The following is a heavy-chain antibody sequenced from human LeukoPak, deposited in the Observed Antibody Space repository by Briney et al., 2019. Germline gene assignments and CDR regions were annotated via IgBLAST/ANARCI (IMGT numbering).Heavy chain of an antibody. J-gene: IGHJ5*02. CDR1: GYTFTSYA. CDR2: INAGNGNT. Sequence: ASVKVSCKASGYTFTSYAMHWVRQAPGQRLEWMGWINAGNGNTKYPQKFQGRVTITRDTSAGTAYMELSSLRSEDTAVYYCARESGPGSYFTSGVDPWGQGTLVTVSS. D-gene: IGHD1-26*01. V-gene: IGHV1-3*01. CDR3: ARESGPGSYFTSGVDP.